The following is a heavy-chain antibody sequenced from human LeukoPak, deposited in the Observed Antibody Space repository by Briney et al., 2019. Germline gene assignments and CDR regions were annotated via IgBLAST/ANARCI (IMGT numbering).Heavy chain of an antibody. CDR1: GGSISSYY. CDR2: IYYSGST. CDR3: ARGRPVGMAEGYFQH. D-gene: IGHD5-24*01. V-gene: IGHV4-59*01. Sequence: SETLSLTCTVSGGSISSYYWSWIRQPPGKGLEWIGYIYYSGSTNYNPSLKSRVTISVDTSKNQFSLKLSSVTAADTAVYYCARGRPVGMAEGYFQHWGQGTLVTVSS. J-gene: IGHJ1*01.